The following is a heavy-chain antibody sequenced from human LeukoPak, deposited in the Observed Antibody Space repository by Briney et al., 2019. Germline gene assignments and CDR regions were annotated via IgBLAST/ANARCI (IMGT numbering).Heavy chain of an antibody. Sequence: SETLSLTCAVSGYSISSGYYWGWIRQPPGKGLEWIGSIYHSGSTYYNSSLKSRVTISVDTSKNQFSLKLSSVTAADTAVYYCARVLYRIAVAGPEFDYWGQGTLVTVSS. CDR1: GYSISSGYY. CDR2: IYHSGST. J-gene: IGHJ4*02. D-gene: IGHD6-19*01. CDR3: ARVLYRIAVAGPEFDY. V-gene: IGHV4-38-2*01.